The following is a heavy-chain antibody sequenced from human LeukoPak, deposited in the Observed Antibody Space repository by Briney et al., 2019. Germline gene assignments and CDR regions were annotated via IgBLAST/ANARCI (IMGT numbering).Heavy chain of an antibody. V-gene: IGHV1-18*04. Sequence: ASVKVSCKASGYTFTSYGISWVRQAPGQGLEWMGWISAHNGNTNYAQKLQGRVTMTTDTSTSTAYMELRSLRSDDTAVYYCARDRAWFGELPSQLWGQGTLVTVSS. D-gene: IGHD3-10*01. CDR2: ISAHNGNT. CDR3: ARDRAWFGELPSQL. CDR1: GYTFTSYG. J-gene: IGHJ4*02.